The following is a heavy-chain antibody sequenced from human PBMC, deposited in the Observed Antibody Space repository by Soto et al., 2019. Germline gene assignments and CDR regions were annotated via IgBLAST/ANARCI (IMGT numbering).Heavy chain of an antibody. CDR3: AKDHELRFFALNWFDP. Sequence: GGSLRPSCAASGFTFSSNAMRWVRQAPGRGLEWVSAISGSGGSTYYADSVKGRFTISRDNSKNTLYLQMNSLRAEDTAVYYCAKDHELRFFALNWFDPWGQGTLVTVSS. D-gene: IGHD3-3*01. CDR1: GFTFSSNA. CDR2: ISGSGGST. J-gene: IGHJ5*02. V-gene: IGHV3-23*01.